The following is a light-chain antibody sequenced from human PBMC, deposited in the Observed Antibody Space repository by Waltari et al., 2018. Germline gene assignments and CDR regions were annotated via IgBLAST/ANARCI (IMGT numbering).Light chain of an antibody. V-gene: IGLV3-10*01. J-gene: IGLJ3*02. CDR1: ALPKKY. CDR2: DDS. CDR3: YSTDSSDTHRV. Sequence: SYELTQPPSVSVSPGQAARITCSGDALPKKYAYWYQQRSGQAPVLVIYDDSKRPSGSPEGFSGYSSGPTATLTLSGAQVEDEGDYYCYSTDSSDTHRVFGGGTKLSVL.